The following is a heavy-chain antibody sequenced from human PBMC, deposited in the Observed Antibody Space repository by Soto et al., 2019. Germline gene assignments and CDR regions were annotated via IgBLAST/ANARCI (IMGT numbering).Heavy chain of an antibody. Sequence: SEALSLTCSVSGGTITIGRSSWNWIRQSPGKWLEWISYIYHSGSTYYNPSLKSRVTISVDRSENQFSPKLTSVTAADTAVYYCVRESVASGPNYFDTWGPGTLVTVSS. CDR1: GGTITIGRSS. CDR2: IYHSGST. CDR3: VRESVASGPNYFDT. D-gene: IGHD6-6*01. J-gene: IGHJ5*02. V-gene: IGHV4-30-2*06.